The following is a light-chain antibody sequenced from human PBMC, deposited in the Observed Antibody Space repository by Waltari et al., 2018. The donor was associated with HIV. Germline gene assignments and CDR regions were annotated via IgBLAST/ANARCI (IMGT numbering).Light chain of an antibody. J-gene: IGKJ4*01. CDR3: QQYYSTPLT. V-gene: IGKV4-1*01. CDR2: WAA. Sequence: DIVMTQSPDSLSVSVGERATINCKSSQSVLYSSNSKNFLAWYQQKPGQPPKLLIYWAATRESGVPDRFSGSGSGTDFTLTISSLQAEDVAVYYCQQYYSTPLTFGGGTKVEIK. CDR1: QSVLYSSNSKNF.